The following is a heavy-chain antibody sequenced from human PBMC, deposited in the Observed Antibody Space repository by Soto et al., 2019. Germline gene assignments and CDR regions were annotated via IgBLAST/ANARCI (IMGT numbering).Heavy chain of an antibody. D-gene: IGHD6-6*01. J-gene: IGHJ6*02. CDR1: GGSISSGDYY. CDR2: IFYSGST. Sequence: QVQLQESGPGLVKPSQTLSLTCTVSGGSISSGDYYWSWIRQPPGKGLEWIGYIFYSGSTFYNPSLKSRVTIAVDTSKNIFSLKLSSLTAADTAVYYCARDGFRSEYSSFYYGMDVWGQGATVTVSS. CDR3: ARDGFRSEYSSFYYGMDV. V-gene: IGHV4-30-4*01.